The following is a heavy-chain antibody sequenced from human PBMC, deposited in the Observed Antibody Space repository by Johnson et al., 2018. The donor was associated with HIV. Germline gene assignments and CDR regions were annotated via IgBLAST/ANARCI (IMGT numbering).Heavy chain of an antibody. CDR2: INWNGGST. CDR3: AKVGGGGFDI. V-gene: IGHV3-20*04. D-gene: IGHD2-15*01. Sequence: VQLVESGGGVVRPGGSLRLSCAASGFTFDDYGMSWVRQAPGKGLEWVSGINWNGGSTYYADSVKGRFTISRDNSKNTLYLQMNGLRADDTAVYYCAKVGGGGFDIWGQGTMVTVCS. J-gene: IGHJ3*02. CDR1: GFTFDDYG.